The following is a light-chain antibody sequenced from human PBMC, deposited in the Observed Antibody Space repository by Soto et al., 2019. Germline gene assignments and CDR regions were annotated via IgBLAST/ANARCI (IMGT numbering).Light chain of an antibody. CDR1: QSVSSY. Sequence: IVMTQSPATLSVSPWERATLSCRASQSVSSYLAWYQQKPGQAPRLLIYDASNRATGIPARFSGSGSGTDFSLTISRLEPEDFAVYYCHQYDNAPQTYGQGTKVDIK. CDR2: DAS. V-gene: IGKV3D-15*01. CDR3: HQYDNAPQT. J-gene: IGKJ2*01.